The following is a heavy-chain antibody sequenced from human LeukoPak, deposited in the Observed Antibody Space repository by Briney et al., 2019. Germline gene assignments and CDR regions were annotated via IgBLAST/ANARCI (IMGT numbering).Heavy chain of an antibody. CDR2: IYYSGST. V-gene: IGHV4-39*07. J-gene: IGHJ4*02. Sequence: SETLSLTCTVSGGSISSSSYYWGWIRQPPGKGLEWIGSIYYSGSTYYNPSLKSRVTISVDTSKNRFSLKLSSVTAADTAVYYCARDGRSPPFDYWGQGTLVTVSS. CDR3: ARDGRSPPFDY. CDR1: GGSISSSSYY.